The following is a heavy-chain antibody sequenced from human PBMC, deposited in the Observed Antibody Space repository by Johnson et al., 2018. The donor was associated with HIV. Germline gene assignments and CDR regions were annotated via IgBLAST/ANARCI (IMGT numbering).Heavy chain of an antibody. Sequence: VQLVESGGGLVQPGRSLRLSCAASGFTFSRYAMSWVRQTPGKGLEWVSVIGSSDDSTYYADSVKGRFTISRDNSKNTLWLQMNSLRAEDTAVYYCARVWDCGAFDIWGQGTMVTVSS. CDR2: IGSSDDST. D-gene: IGHD1-26*01. V-gene: IGHV3-23*04. CDR1: GFTFSRYA. CDR3: ARVWDCGAFDI. J-gene: IGHJ3*02.